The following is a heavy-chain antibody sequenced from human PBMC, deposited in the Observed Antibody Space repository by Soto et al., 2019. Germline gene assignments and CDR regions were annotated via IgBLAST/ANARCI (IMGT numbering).Heavy chain of an antibody. V-gene: IGHV4-39*02. D-gene: IGHD6-6*01. CDR1: GGSISSSSYY. CDR3: AREYSSSSRPDY. CDR2: IYYSGST. Sequence: SETLSLTCAVSGGSISSSSYYWGWIRQPPGKGLEWIGNIYYSGSTFYNSSLKSRVTISVDTSKNQFSLQLRSVTAADTAVYYCAREYSSSSRPDYWGQGTLVTVSS. J-gene: IGHJ4*02.